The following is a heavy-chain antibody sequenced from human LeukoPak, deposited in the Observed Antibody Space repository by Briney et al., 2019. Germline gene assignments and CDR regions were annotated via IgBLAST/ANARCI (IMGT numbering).Heavy chain of an antibody. CDR3: ANGDSSGWYVHYYYGMDI. CDR1: GYTLTELS. D-gene: IGHD6-19*01. CDR2: FDPEDGET. V-gene: IGHV1-24*01. J-gene: IGHJ6*02. Sequence: GASVRVSCKVSGYTLTELSMHWVRQAPGKGLEWMGGFDPEDGETIYAQKFQGRVTMTEDTSTDTAYMELSSLRAEDTAVYYCANGDSSGWYVHYYYGMDIWGQGTTVTVSS.